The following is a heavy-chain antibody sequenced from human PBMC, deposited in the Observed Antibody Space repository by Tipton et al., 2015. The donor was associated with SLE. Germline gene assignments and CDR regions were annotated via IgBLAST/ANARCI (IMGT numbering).Heavy chain of an antibody. CDR2: INHSGST. J-gene: IGHJ3*02. V-gene: IGHV4-34*01. CDR1: GGSFSGYY. CDR3: ARAAGVDAFDI. Sequence: LRLSCAVYGGSFSGYYWSWIRQPPGKGLEWIGEINHSGSTNYNPSLKSRVTISVDTSKNQFSLKLSSVTAADTAVYYCARAAGVDAFDIWGQGTMVTVSS. D-gene: IGHD7-27*01.